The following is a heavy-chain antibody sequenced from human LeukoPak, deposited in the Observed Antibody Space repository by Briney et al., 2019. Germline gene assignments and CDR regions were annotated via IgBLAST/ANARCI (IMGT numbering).Heavy chain of an antibody. CDR3: ASRISSGSSWYRPFDY. V-gene: IGHV4-59*01. CDR1: GDSISTYY. CDR2: SYYSGST. D-gene: IGHD6-13*01. Sequence: SETLSLTCSVSGDSISTYYWTWIRQPPGKGLEWIGSSYYSGSTNYNPSLKSRVTISVDTSKNQFSLKPNSVTAADTAVYYCASRISSGSSWYRPFDYWGQGTLVTVSS. J-gene: IGHJ4*02.